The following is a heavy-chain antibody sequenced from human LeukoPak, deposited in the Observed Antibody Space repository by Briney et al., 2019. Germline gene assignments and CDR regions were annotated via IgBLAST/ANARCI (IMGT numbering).Heavy chain of an antibody. J-gene: IGHJ4*02. V-gene: IGHV3-23*01. CDR3: AKWGDYDILTGYYVSDF. CDR2: ITGSGDTI. CDR1: RFIFRNYA. D-gene: IGHD3-9*01. Sequence: GGSLRLSCAASRFIFRNYAMSWVRQAPGKGLEWVSAITGSGDTIYYADSVKGRFTISRDNSKNTLYVEMNTLRAEDTAVYYCAKWGDYDILTGYYVSDFWGQGTLVTVSS.